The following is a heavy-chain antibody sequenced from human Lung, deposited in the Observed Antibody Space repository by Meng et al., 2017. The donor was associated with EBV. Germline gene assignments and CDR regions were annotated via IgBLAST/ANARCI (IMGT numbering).Heavy chain of an antibody. CDR1: CYTFTGYY. J-gene: IGHJ4*02. CDR3: VRANLGSADY. D-gene: IGHD7-27*01. CDR2: ITPSSGGT. Sequence: QVQLVQSGAEGKKPGDSVKVSCKASCYTFTGYYMHWLRQAPGQGLEWVGRITPSSGGTTYAQKFQGRVTMTRDTSISTAYMELSSLRSDDAAIYYCVRANLGSADYWGQGTLVTVSS. V-gene: IGHV1-2*06.